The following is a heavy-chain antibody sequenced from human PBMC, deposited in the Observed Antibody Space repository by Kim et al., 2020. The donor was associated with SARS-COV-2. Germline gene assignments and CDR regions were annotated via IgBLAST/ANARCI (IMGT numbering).Heavy chain of an antibody. CDR2: IIPILGIA. Sequence: SVKVSCKASGGTFSSYAISWVRQAPGQGLEWMGRIIPILGIANYAQKFQGRVTITADKSTSTAYMELSSLRSEDTAVYYCARVAPVSRGSSGWYGGDYYYYYYYMDVWGKGTTVTVSS. CDR3: ARVAPVSRGSSGWYGGDYYYYYYYMDV. V-gene: IGHV1-69*04. D-gene: IGHD6-19*01. J-gene: IGHJ6*03. CDR1: GGTFSSYA.